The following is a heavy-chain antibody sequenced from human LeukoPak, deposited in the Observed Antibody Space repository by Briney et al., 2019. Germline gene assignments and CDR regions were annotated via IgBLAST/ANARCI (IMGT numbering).Heavy chain of an antibody. D-gene: IGHD6-13*01. CDR2: ISWNSGSI. V-gene: IGHV3-9*01. CDR3: AKDMVLSIAAAGTGYFQH. Sequence: TGGSLRLSCAASGFTFDDYAMHWVRQAPGKGLEWVSGISWNSGSIGYADSVKGRFTISRDNAKNSLYLQMNSLRAEDTALYYCAKDMVLSIAAAGTGYFQHWGQGTLVTVSS. J-gene: IGHJ1*01. CDR1: GFTFDDYA.